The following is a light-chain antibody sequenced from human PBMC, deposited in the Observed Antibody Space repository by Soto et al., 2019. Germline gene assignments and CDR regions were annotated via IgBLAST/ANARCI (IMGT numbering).Light chain of an antibody. Sequence: VLMQSPGTLSLSPGERATLSCRTSQSISSTYLAWYQQKPGQSPRLLMSVISRRATGIPDRFSGSGSGTDFTLSISRLEPEDFAVYYCHHYGDSPPFTFGPGTKGDIK. CDR1: QSISSTY. CDR2: VIS. V-gene: IGKV3-20*01. CDR3: HHYGDSPPFT. J-gene: IGKJ3*01.